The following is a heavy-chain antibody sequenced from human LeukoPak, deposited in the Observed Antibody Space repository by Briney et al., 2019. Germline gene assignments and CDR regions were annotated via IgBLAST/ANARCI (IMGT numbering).Heavy chain of an antibody. J-gene: IGHJ6*04. V-gene: IGHV3-48*03. CDR3: ARAPLWGYGMDA. Sequence: GGSLRLSCAASGFTFSSYEMNWVRQAPGKGLEWVSYISSSGSTIYYADSVKGRFTISRDNAKNSLYLQMNSLRAEDTAVYYCARAPLWGYGMDAWGKGTTVTVSS. D-gene: IGHD5-18*01. CDR1: GFTFSSYE. CDR2: ISSSGSTI.